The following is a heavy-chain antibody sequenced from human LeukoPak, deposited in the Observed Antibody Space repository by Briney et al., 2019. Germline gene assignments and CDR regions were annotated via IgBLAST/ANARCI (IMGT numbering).Heavy chain of an antibody. CDR1: GYTFTGYY. CDR3: ASGDSSGKYYFDY. V-gene: IGHV1-2*06. J-gene: IGHJ4*02. CDR2: INPNSGGT. D-gene: IGHD6-19*01. Sequence: ASVKVSCKASGYTFTGYYMHWVRQAPGQGLEWMGRINPNSGGTNYAQKFQGRVTMTRDTSISTAHMELSRLRSDDTAVYYCASGDSSGKYYFDYWGQGTLVTVSS.